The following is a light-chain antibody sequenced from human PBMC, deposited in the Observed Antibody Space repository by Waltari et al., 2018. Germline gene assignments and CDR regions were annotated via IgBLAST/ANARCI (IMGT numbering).Light chain of an antibody. J-gene: IGKJ1*01. Sequence: DIQMTPFPSSLSASVGDRVTITFQASQDISNYLNWYQQKPGKAPKLLIYDASNLETRVPSRVSGSGSGTDFTFTISRLQPEDIATYYCQQYDKLPPWTFGQGTKVEIK. CDR2: DAS. CDR1: QDISNY. V-gene: IGKV1-33*01. CDR3: QQYDKLPPWT.